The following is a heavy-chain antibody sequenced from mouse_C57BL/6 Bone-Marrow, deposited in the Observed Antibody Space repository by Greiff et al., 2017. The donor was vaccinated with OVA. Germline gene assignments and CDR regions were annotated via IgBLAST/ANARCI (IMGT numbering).Heavy chain of an antibody. CDR3: ARGGLLWLRRGGHYAMDY. Sequence: VMLVESGAELARPGASVKLSCKASGYTFTSYGISWVKQRTGQGLEWIGEIYPRSGNTYYNEKFKGKATLTADKSSSTAYMELRSLTSEDSAVYCCARGGLLWLRRGGHYAMDYWGQGTSVTVSS. CDR2: IYPRSGNT. V-gene: IGHV1-81*01. D-gene: IGHD2-2*01. CDR1: GYTFTSYG. J-gene: IGHJ4*01.